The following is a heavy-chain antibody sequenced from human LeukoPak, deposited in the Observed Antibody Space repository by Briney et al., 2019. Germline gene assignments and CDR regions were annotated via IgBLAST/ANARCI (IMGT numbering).Heavy chain of an antibody. D-gene: IGHD3-10*01. CDR2: ISSSGSTI. Sequence: GGSLRLSCTVSGFTVSSNSMSWVRQAPGKGLEWVSYISSSGSTIYYADSVKGRFTISRDNAKNSLYLQMNSLRAEDTAVYYCAREGRFGDFDYWGQGTLVTVSS. V-gene: IGHV3-48*04. J-gene: IGHJ4*02. CDR1: GFTVSSNS. CDR3: AREGRFGDFDY.